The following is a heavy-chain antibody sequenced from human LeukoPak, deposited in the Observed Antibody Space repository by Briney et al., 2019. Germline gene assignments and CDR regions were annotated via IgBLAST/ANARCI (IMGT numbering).Heavy chain of an antibody. D-gene: IGHD3-22*01. V-gene: IGHV4-4*07. CDR2: ISTTGST. CDR1: GGSISNYY. Sequence: PSETLSLTCTVSGGSISNYYWSWIRQPAGKGLEWIGRISTTGSTNYNPSLKRRVTISVETYNNEFSLRLSCVTAADTAVYYSARDRYYYESSGPPVDYWGQGILVTVSS. CDR3: ARDRYYYESSGPPVDY. J-gene: IGHJ4*02.